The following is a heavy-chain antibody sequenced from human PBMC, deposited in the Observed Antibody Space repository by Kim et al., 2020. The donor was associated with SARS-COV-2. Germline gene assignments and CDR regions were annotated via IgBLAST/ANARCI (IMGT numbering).Heavy chain of an antibody. D-gene: IGHD3-3*01. V-gene: IGHV4-34*01. J-gene: IGHJ4*02. Sequence: PSLKSRVTISVDTSKNQFSLKLSSVTAADTAVYYCARGPEYYDFWSGYYLWGQGTLVTVSS. CDR3: ARGPEYYDFWSGYYL.